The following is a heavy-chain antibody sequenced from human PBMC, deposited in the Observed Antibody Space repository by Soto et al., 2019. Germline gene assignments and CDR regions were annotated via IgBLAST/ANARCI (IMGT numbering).Heavy chain of an antibody. J-gene: IGHJ4*02. CDR2: IYPGDSET. V-gene: IGHV5-51*01. CDR1: GYSFTNHW. Sequence: PGESLKISCKGSGYSFTNHWICWVRHLPVRGLEWMGIIYPGDSETKYNPSFEGQVSLSVDKSLTTAYLQWSSLKASDTAMYYCARNFCSNWFWFDYWVQGTQLTVSS. D-gene: IGHD3-10*01. CDR3: ARNFCSNWFWFDY.